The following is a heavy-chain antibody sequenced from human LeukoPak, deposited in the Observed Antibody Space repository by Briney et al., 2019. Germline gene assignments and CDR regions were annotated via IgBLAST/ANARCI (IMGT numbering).Heavy chain of an antibody. Sequence: SETLSLTCTVSGGSISSYYWSWIRQPTGKGLEWIGRIYTSGSTNYNPSLESRVTMSVDTSKNQFSLKLSSVTAADTAVYFCAKSSSSWSYYFNYWGQGTLVTVSS. J-gene: IGHJ4*02. CDR3: AKSSSSWSYYFNY. CDR2: IYTSGST. V-gene: IGHV4-4*07. D-gene: IGHD6-13*01. CDR1: GGSISSYY.